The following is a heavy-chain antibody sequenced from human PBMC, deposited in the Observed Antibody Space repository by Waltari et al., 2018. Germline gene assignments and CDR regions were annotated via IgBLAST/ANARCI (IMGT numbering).Heavy chain of an antibody. CDR3: ARVIAGRAFDI. V-gene: IGHV3-30-3*01. CDR1: GFIFRNFA. D-gene: IGHD6-6*01. Sequence: QVQVMESGGGVVQPGRSLRLSCTTSGFIFRNFAMHWVRQTPGKGVGWVAMMSYYVNTEYYADSVKGRVTISRDNSRSTLYLQMNRLRVEDTAVYSCARVIAGRAFDIWGQGTLVTVS. CDR2: MSYYVNTE. J-gene: IGHJ3*02.